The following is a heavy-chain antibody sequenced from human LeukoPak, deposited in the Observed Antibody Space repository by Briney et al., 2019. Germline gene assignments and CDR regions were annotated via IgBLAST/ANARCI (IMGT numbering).Heavy chain of an antibody. CDR3: ASAFSPYYYDSSGYYN. Sequence: SETLSLTCTVSGGSISSGDYYWSWIRQPPGKGLELIGYIYYSGSTYYNPSLKNRLTISVDTSKNQFFLKLSSMTAADTAVYYCASAFSPYYYDSSGYYNWGQGTLVTVSS. D-gene: IGHD3-22*01. V-gene: IGHV4-30-4*08. CDR1: GGSISSGDYY. J-gene: IGHJ4*02. CDR2: IYYSGST.